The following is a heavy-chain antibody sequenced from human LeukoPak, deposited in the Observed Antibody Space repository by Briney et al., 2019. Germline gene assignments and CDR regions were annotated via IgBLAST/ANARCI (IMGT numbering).Heavy chain of an antibody. CDR1: GYTFTGYY. CDR2: INPNSGGT. J-gene: IGHJ5*02. V-gene: IGHV1-2*06. CDR3: ARAFKNLWFGELFPASWFDP. Sequence: GASVKVCCKASGYTFTGYYMHWVRQAPGQGLEWMGRINPNSGGTNYAQKFQGRVTMTRDTSISTAYMELSRLRSDDTAVYYCARAFKNLWFGELFPASWFDPWGQGTLVTVSS. D-gene: IGHD3-10*01.